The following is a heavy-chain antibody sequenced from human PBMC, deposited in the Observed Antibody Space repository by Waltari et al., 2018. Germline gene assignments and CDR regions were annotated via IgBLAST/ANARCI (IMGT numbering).Heavy chain of an antibody. J-gene: IGHJ4*02. Sequence: EVQLLESGGGLVEPGGSLRLSCAASGFTFSSYAISWVRQAPGKGLEWVSAISGSGGSTYYADSVTGRFTISRDNSKNTLYLQMNSLRAEDTAVYYCAKLSGVATCLDYWGQGTLVTVSS. D-gene: IGHD5-12*01. CDR1: GFTFSSYA. CDR3: AKLSGVATCLDY. V-gene: IGHV3-23*01. CDR2: ISGSGGST.